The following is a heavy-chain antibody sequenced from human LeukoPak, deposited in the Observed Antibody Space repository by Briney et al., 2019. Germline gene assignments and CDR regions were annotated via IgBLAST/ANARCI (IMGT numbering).Heavy chain of an antibody. V-gene: IGHV3-30*02. CDR3: AKDVSTGWSFES. Sequence: PGGSLRLSCAASGFTYNNYGMHWGRQAPGKGLEWVTFISYDGSDKSYADSVKGRFIISRDNSKKTLYVQMNSLTTDDTAVYYCAKDVSTGWSFESWGQGTLVTVSS. CDR2: ISYDGSDK. J-gene: IGHJ4*02. D-gene: IGHD6-19*01. CDR1: GFTYNNYG.